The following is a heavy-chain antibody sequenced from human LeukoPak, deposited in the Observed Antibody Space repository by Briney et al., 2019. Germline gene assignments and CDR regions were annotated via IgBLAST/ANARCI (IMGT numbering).Heavy chain of an antibody. V-gene: IGHV1-46*01. CDR2: SNPSGGGT. CDR1: GYTFTSYY. D-gene: IGHD2-15*01. CDR3: ARAKDLPPDFDY. J-gene: IGHJ4*02. Sequence: ASVKVSCKASGYTFTSYYMHWVRQAPGQGLEWMGISNPSGGGTNYAQKFQGRVTMTRDMSTSTVYMELSSLRSEDTAVYYCARAKDLPPDFDYWGQGTLVTVSS.